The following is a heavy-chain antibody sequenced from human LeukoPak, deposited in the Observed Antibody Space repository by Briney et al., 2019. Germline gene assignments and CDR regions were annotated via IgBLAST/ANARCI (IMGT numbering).Heavy chain of an antibody. V-gene: IGHV4-4*07. CDR2: IYSTGST. D-gene: IGHD3-22*01. Sequence: PSETLSLTCTVSGGSISSYYWSWIRQPAGEGLEWIGHIYSTGSTNYNPSLKSRVTISVDTSKNQFSLKLSSVTAADTAVYYCARGPYYDSSGCFDYWGQGTLVTVSS. J-gene: IGHJ4*02. CDR3: ARGPYYDSSGCFDY. CDR1: GGSISSYY.